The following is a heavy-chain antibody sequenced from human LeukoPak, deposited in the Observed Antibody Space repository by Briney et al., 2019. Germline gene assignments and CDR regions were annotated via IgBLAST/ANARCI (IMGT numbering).Heavy chain of an antibody. CDR2: VSWNSGTI. Sequence: GGSLRLSCAASGFTFDDYAMHWVRQAPGKGLEWVSGVSWNSGTIGYADSVKGRFTISRDNAKSSLYLQMNSLRAEDTALYYCAKAPGYSSGWYEYWGQGTLVTVSS. D-gene: IGHD6-19*01. CDR3: AKAPGYSSGWYEY. J-gene: IGHJ4*02. V-gene: IGHV3-9*01. CDR1: GFTFDDYA.